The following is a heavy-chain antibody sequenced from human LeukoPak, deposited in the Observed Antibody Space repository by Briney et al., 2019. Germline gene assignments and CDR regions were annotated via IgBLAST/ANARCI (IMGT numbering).Heavy chain of an antibody. D-gene: IGHD5-12*01. Sequence: GASVKVSCKASGYTFTGYHVHWVRQAPGQGPEWMGRINPRSGGTNYAQKFQGRVTMTRDTSISTAYMDLSSLRSNDTAVYYCARGYDFPEYWGQGTLVTVSS. J-gene: IGHJ4*02. CDR2: INPRSGGT. CDR3: ARGYDFPEY. V-gene: IGHV1-2*06. CDR1: GYTFTGYH.